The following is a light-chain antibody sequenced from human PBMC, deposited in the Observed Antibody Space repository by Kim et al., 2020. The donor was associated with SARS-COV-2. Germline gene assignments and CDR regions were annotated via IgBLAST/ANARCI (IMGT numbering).Light chain of an antibody. CDR2: GAS. Sequence: IVLTQSPGTLSLSPGERATLSCRASQSVSSSYLAWYQQKPGQAPRLLIYGASSRATGIPDRFSGSGSGTDFTLTISRLEPEDFAVYYCHQYGSSPLTFGGGTKLEI. V-gene: IGKV3-20*01. CDR3: HQYGSSPLT. CDR1: QSVSSSY. J-gene: IGKJ4*01.